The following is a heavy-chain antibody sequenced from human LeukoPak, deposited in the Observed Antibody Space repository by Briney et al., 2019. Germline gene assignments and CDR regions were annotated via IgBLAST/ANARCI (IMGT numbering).Heavy chain of an antibody. CDR3: AKDNSSGFDY. CDR1: GFTFSSYA. V-gene: IGHV3-30-3*01. D-gene: IGHD6-19*01. CDR2: ISYDGSNK. J-gene: IGHJ4*02. Sequence: GGSLRLSCAASGFTFSSYAMHWVRQAPGKGLEWVAVISYDGSNKYYADSVKGRFTISRDNSKNTLYLQMNSLRAEDTAVYYCAKDNSSGFDYWGQGTLVTVSS.